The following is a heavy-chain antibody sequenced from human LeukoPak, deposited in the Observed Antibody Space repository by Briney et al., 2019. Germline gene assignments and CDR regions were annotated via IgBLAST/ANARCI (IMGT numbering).Heavy chain of an antibody. CDR3: ARVDDLDAFDM. D-gene: IGHD2-2*03. CDR1: GFTFSSYA. V-gene: IGHV3-30*04. CDR2: ISDDGSNK. J-gene: IGHJ3*02. Sequence: GGSLRLSCTASGFTFSSYAMHWVRQAPGKGLEWVAVISDDGSNKYYADSVKGRFTISRDNSKNTLYLQMNSLRAEDTAVYYCARVDDLDAFDMWGQGTMVTVSS.